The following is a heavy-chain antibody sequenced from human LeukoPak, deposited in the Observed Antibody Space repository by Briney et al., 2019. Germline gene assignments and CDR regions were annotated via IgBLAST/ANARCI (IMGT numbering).Heavy chain of an antibody. V-gene: IGHV4-39*01. CDR2: IYYSGST. D-gene: IGHD6-6*01. J-gene: IGHJ4*02. CDR1: GGSISSSSYY. Sequence: PETLSLTCTVSGGSISSSSYYWGWIRQPPGKGLEWIGSIYYSGSTYYNPSLRSRVTISVDTSKNQFSLKLSSVTAADTAVYYCARMKGIAARPFDYWGQGTLVTVSS. CDR3: ARMKGIAARPFDY.